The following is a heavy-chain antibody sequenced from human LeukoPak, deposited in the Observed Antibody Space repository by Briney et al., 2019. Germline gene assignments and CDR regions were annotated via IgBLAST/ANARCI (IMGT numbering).Heavy chain of an antibody. CDR2: ISAYNGDT. CDR3: ARGHSESSLSFFDF. Sequence: ASVNVSFKASGYTFTTYGFNWVRQAPGQGLEWMGWISAYNGDTQYVHKLQGRVTMTTDTSTRTDYLELRSLSSDDTAVYYCARGHSESSLSFFDFWGQGTLVTVSS. CDR1: GYTFTTYG. V-gene: IGHV1-18*01. D-gene: IGHD1-26*01. J-gene: IGHJ4*02.